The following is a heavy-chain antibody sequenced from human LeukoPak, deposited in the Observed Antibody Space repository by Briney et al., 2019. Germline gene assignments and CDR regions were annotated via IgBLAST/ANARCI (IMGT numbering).Heavy chain of an antibody. J-gene: IGHJ4*02. CDR2: IYYSGST. D-gene: IGHD6-13*01. V-gene: IGHV4-61*08. CDR1: GGSISSGGYY. CDR3: AGSIAAAGKPEKPPFDY. Sequence: KSSETLSLTCTVSGGSISSGGYYWSWIRQHPGKGLEWIGYIYYSGSTNYNPSLKSRVTISVDTSKNQFSLKLSSVTAADTAVYYCAGSIAAAGKPEKPPFDYWGQGTLVTVSS.